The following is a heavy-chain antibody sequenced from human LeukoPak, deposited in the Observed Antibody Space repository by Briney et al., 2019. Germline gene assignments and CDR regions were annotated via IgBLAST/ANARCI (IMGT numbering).Heavy chain of an antibody. CDR2: IYYSGST. CDR1: GGSISSSSYY. Sequence: SETLSLTCTVSGGSISSSSYYWGWIRQPPGKGLEWIGSIYYSGSTYYNLSLKSRVTISVDTSKNQFSLKLSSVTAADTAVYYCARGRGDSYFDYWGQGTLVTVSS. V-gene: IGHV4-39*07. CDR3: ARGRGDSYFDY. J-gene: IGHJ4*02. D-gene: IGHD2-21*02.